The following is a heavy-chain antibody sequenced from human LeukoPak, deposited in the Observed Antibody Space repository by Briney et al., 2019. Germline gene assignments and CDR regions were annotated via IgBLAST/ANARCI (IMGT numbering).Heavy chain of an antibody. V-gene: IGHV4-34*01. D-gene: IGHD2-15*01. CDR3: GSGPQVVAAKYGRDV. Sequence: SETLSLTCAVYGGSFSGYYWSWIRQPPGKGLEWIGEINHSGSTNYNPSLKSRVTMSVDTSKNQFSLKLSSVTAADTAVYYCGSGPQVVAAKYGRDVWGKGTTVTVSS. J-gene: IGHJ6*04. CDR1: GGSFSGYY. CDR2: INHSGST.